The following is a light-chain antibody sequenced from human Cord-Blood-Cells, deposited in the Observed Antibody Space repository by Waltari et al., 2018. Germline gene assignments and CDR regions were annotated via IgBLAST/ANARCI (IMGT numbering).Light chain of an antibody. Sequence: SALTQPASVSGSPGQSLTISCTGTSSDVGGCNYVPWYQQHPGKAPKLMIYDVSNRPSGVSNRFSGSKSGNTASLTISGLQAEDEADYYCSSYTSSSTVVFGGGTKLTVL. J-gene: IGLJ2*01. V-gene: IGLV2-14*01. CDR1: SSDVGGCNY. CDR2: DVS. CDR3: SSYTSSSTVV.